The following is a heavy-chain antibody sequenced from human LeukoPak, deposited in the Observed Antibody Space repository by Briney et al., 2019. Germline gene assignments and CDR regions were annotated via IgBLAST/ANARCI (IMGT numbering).Heavy chain of an antibody. D-gene: IGHD4-17*01. Sequence: PGRSLRLSCTASGFTFADYDMNWVRQAPGNGLEWVSSITTRTQTFYADSVKGRFTISRDNADNSLYLQMDSLRAEDTAVYYCARDPGYGDSWGHGTLVTVSS. V-gene: IGHV3-69-1*01. J-gene: IGHJ5*01. CDR1: GFTFADYD. CDR3: ARDPGYGDS. CDR2: ITTRTQT.